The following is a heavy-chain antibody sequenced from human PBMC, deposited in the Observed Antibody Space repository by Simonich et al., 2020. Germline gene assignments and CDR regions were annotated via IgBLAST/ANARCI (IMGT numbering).Heavy chain of an antibody. V-gene: IGHV1-2*02. J-gene: IGHJ2*01. Sequence: QVQLVQSGAEVKKPGASVKVSCKASGYTFTGYYMHWVRQAPGQGLEWMGVTNPNSGGTNYAQKLQGRVTMTRDTSISTAYMERSRLRSDDTAVYYCARVEYSSSGYFDLWGRGTLVTVSS. CDR3: ARVEYSSSGYFDL. D-gene: IGHD6-6*01. CDR2: TNPNSGGT. CDR1: GYTFTGYY.